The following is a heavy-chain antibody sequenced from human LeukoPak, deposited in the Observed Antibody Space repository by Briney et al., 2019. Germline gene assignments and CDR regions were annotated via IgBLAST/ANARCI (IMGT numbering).Heavy chain of an antibody. CDR3: ARATDNYYYYYMDV. Sequence: GGSLRLSCAASGFTFSSYSMNWVRQAPGKGLEWVSSISSSSSYIYYADSVKGRFTISRDNARNSLYLQMNSLRAEDTAVYYCARATDNYYYYYMDVWGKGTTVTVSS. D-gene: IGHD4-17*01. J-gene: IGHJ6*03. CDR1: GFTFSSYS. V-gene: IGHV3-21*01. CDR2: ISSSSSYI.